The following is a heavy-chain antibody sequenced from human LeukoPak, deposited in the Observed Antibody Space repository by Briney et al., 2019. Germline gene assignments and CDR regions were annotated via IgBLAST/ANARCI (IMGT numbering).Heavy chain of an antibody. J-gene: IGHJ3*02. CDR3: ARNNGQDYQKGAFDI. CDR1: GYTFTSYY. CDR2: INPSGGST. D-gene: IGHD2-2*01. V-gene: IGHV1-46*01. Sequence: ASVKVSCKASGYTFTSYYMHWVRQAPGQGLEWLGIINPSGGSTSYAQKFQGRVTMTRNTSTSTVYMELSSLRSEDTAVYYCARNNGQDYQKGAFDIWGQGTMVTVSS.